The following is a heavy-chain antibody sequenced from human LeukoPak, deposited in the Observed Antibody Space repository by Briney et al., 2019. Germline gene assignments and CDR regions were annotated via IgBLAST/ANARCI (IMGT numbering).Heavy chain of an antibody. Sequence: PGGSLRLSCAASGFTFSSYWMHWVRQAPGKGLVWVSRVSTDGSRTFYADSVKGRFTISRDNANNALSLQINSLRAEDTAVYYCVRAFASTYGLFDYWGQGTLVTVSS. CDR2: VSTDGSRT. D-gene: IGHD3-10*01. V-gene: IGHV3-74*01. CDR3: VRAFASTYGLFDY. CDR1: GFTFSSYW. J-gene: IGHJ4*02.